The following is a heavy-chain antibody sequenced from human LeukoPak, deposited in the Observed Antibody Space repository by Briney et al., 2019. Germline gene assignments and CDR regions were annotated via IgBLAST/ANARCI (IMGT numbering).Heavy chain of an antibody. CDR1: GFTFSSYA. CDR2: ISSNGGST. J-gene: IGHJ4*02. CDR3: AKDSEALYSSGWYIDY. D-gene: IGHD6-19*01. Sequence: GGSLRLSCAASGFTFSSYAMHWVRQAPGKGLEYVPAISSNGGSTYYANSVKGRFTISRDNSKNTLYLQMDSLRAEDTAVYYCAKDSEALYSSGWYIDYWGQGTLVTVSS. V-gene: IGHV3-64*01.